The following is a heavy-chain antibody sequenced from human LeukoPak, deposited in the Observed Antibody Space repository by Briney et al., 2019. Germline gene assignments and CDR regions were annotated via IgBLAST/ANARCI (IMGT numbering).Heavy chain of an antibody. CDR3: ITDASSGH. CDR2: IKSKPDGGTT. Sequence: PGGSLRLSCAASGFTFNNAWMNWVRQAPGKGLEWVGRIKSKPDGGTTDYAAPVKGRFTLSRDDSKNTLYLQMNSLKTEDTAMYYCITDASSGHWGQGTLVTVSS. D-gene: IGHD6-19*01. V-gene: IGHV3-15*01. CDR1: GFTFNNAW. J-gene: IGHJ4*02.